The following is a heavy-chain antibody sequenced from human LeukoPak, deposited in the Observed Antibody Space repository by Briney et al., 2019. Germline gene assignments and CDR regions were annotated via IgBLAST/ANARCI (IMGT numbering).Heavy chain of an antibody. Sequence: ASVKVSCKASGYTFTSYAMHWVRQAPGQRLEWMGWINAGNGNTKYSQKFQGRITITRDTSASIAHMVLSSLRSEDTAVYYCARDPYYDILTGHFSYLDVWGKGTTVTVPS. J-gene: IGHJ6*03. V-gene: IGHV1-3*01. CDR1: GYTFTSYA. CDR3: ARDPYYDILTGHFSYLDV. CDR2: INAGNGNT. D-gene: IGHD3-9*01.